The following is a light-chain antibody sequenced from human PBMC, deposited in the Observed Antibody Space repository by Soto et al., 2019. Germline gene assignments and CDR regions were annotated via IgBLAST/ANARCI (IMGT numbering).Light chain of an antibody. V-gene: IGKV3-15*01. J-gene: IGKJ1*01. CDR2: DAS. CDR1: QRVASN. CDR3: QQYTNWRT. Sequence: EIVLTQSPGTLSLSPGERATLSFRASQRVASNLAWYQQKPGQAPRLLIYDASTRATGVPARFSGSGSGTEFTLTISSLQSEDFAVYYCQQYTNWRTFGQGTKVDIK.